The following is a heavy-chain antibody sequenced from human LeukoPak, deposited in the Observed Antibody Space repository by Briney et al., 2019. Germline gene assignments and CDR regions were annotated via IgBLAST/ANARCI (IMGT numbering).Heavy chain of an antibody. CDR3: ARVSGYCSSTSCSTYSSSSRDFDY. Sequence: ASVKVSCKASGYTFTNYALHWVRQAPGQGLEWMGIINPSGGSTSYAQRFQGRVTMTRDTSTSTVYMELSSLRSEDTAVYYCARVSGYCSSTSCSTYSSSSRDFDYWGQGTLVTVSS. CDR2: INPSGGST. J-gene: IGHJ4*02. CDR1: GYTFTNYA. V-gene: IGHV1-46*01. D-gene: IGHD2-2*01.